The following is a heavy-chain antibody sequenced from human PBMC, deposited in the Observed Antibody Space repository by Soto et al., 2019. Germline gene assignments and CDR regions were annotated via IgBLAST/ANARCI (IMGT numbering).Heavy chain of an antibody. D-gene: IGHD2-15*01. CDR2: ITPSNGDT. CDR1: GYTFRTYA. J-gene: IGHJ4*02. CDR3: ERDGYCGGGSCYSVPVFAY. V-gene: IGHV1-18*01. Sequence: ASVKVSCKASGYTFRTYAISWVRQAPGQGLQWMGWITPSNGDTNFAQNFQGRVTMTTETSKNTLYLQMNSLRAEDTAVYYSERDGYCGGGSCYSVPVFAYWGQGTLVTVSS.